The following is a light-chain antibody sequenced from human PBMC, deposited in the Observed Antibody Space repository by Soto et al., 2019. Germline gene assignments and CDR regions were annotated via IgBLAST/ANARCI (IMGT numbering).Light chain of an antibody. CDR2: GAS. CDR3: QQYGSSPRT. J-gene: IGKJ1*01. CDR1: QTVSSNY. Sequence: EIILTQSPDTLSLSPGERATLSCRASQTVSSNYSAWCQQRPGQAPRLLIYGASTRAAGIPDRFSGSGSGTDFTLTISRLEPEDFAVYYCQQYGSSPRTFGQGTKVDIK. V-gene: IGKV3-20*01.